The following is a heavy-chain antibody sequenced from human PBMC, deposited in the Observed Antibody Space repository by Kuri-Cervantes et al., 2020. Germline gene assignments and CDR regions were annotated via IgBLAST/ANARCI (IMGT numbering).Heavy chain of an antibody. J-gene: IGHJ4*02. CDR2: IYYSGNT. CDR3: ARHDYGVDY. CDR1: GGSISSSNYY. V-gene: IGHV4-39*01. D-gene: IGHD4-17*01. Sequence: SETLSLTCTVSGGSISSSNYYWGWIRQPPGKGLEWIGSIYYSGNTHYNPSLESRVTISVDTSKNQFSLRLTSVTAADTAVYYCARHDYGVDYWGQGTLVTVSS.